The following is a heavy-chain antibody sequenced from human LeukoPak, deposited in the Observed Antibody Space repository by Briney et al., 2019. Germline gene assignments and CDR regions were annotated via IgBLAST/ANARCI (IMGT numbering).Heavy chain of an antibody. Sequence: ASVKVSCKASGYTFTGYYMHWVRQAPGQGLEWMGWISAYNGNTNYAQKLQGRVTMTTDTSTSTAYMELRSLRSDDTAVYYCARVPDSSGWYEGDYWGQGTLVTVSS. CDR3: ARVPDSSGWYEGDY. V-gene: IGHV1-18*04. CDR1: GYTFTGYY. D-gene: IGHD6-19*01. CDR2: ISAYNGNT. J-gene: IGHJ4*02.